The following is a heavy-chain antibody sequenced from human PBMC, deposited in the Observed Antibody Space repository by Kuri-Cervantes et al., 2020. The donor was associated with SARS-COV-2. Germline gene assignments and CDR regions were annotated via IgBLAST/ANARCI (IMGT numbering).Heavy chain of an antibody. Sequence: GESLKISCQASGYRFTGYWIGWVRQMPGKALEWMGLIYPYDSDTRYNPSFQGHITISIDKSISTAFLQWSSLEASDTATYYCERLKQVALDPFDSWGQGTLVTVSS. CDR1: GYRFTGYW. CDR2: IYPYDSDT. CDR3: ERLKQVALDPFDS. J-gene: IGHJ4*02. V-gene: IGHV5-51*01. D-gene: IGHD1/OR15-1a*01.